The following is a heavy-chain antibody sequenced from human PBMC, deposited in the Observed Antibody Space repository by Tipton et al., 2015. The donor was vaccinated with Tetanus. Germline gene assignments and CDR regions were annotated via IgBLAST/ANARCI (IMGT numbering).Heavy chain of an antibody. CDR3: ARPGVGGYTGYYFDF. J-gene: IGHJ4*02. CDR2: IYYSGSS. D-gene: IGHD5-12*01. V-gene: IGHV4-39*01. CDR1: GDSLRTGDRN. Sequence: TLSLTCTVSGDSLRTGDRNWSWIRQPPGKGLEWIGSIYYSGSSYYNPTLKSRVTISVDTSKNQFSLKLDSVTAADAAVYYCARPGVGGYTGYYFDFWGQGTVVTVSS.